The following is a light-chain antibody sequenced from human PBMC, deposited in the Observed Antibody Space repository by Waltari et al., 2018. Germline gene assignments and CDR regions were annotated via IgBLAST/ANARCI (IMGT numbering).Light chain of an antibody. Sequence: VLTQSPATLSVSPGETATLFCRASQSTDSNLAWYQQKPGLAPRLLIYDASTRATGVPARFRGSASGTEFTLTISSLQPEDFAVYYCQQHNNWPYTFVRGTQLEI. CDR2: DAS. CDR3: QQHNNWPYT. J-gene: IGKJ2*01. CDR1: QSTDSN. V-gene: IGKV3-15*01.